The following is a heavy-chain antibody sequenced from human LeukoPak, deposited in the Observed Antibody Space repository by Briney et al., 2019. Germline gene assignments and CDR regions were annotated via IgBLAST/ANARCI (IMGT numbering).Heavy chain of an antibody. CDR2: ISSSGSTI. J-gene: IGHJ4*02. D-gene: IGHD3-22*01. CDR1: GFTFSDYY. CDR3: ARARHYYDSSVLGY. Sequence: GGSLRVSCAASGFTFSDYYMSWMRQAPGKGLEWVSYISSSGSTIYYADSVKGRFSISRDNAKNSLYLQMNSLRAEDTAVYYCARARHYYDSSVLGYWGQGTLVTVSS. V-gene: IGHV3-11*01.